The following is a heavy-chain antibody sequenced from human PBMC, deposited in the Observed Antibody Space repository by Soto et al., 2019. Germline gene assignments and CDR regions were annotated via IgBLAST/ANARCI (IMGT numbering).Heavy chain of an antibody. CDR2: IYYSGST. V-gene: IGHV4-30-4*01. J-gene: IGHJ4*02. CDR3: AREGRGYYYDSSGYSGRYFDY. CDR1: GGSISSGDYY. Sequence: SETLSLTCTVSGGSISSGDYYWSWIRHPPGKGLEWFGYIYYSGSTYYNPSLKSRVTISVDTSKNQFSLKLSSVTAADTAVFYCAREGRGYYYDSSGYSGRYFDYWGQGTLVTVSS. D-gene: IGHD3-22*01.